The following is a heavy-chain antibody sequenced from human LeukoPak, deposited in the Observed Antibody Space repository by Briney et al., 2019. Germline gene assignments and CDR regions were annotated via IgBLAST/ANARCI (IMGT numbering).Heavy chain of an antibody. CDR1: GGSISSGGYS. J-gene: IGHJ6*02. V-gene: IGHV4-31*03. CDR2: IYYSGST. D-gene: IGHD3-16*01. CDR3: ARLDLSDAGYYYGMDV. Sequence: SQTLSLTCTVSGGSISSGGYSWSWIRQHPGKGLEWIGYIYYSGSTYYNPSLKSRVTISVDTSKNQFSLKLSSVTAADTAVYYCARLDLSDAGYYYGMDVWGQGTTVTVSS.